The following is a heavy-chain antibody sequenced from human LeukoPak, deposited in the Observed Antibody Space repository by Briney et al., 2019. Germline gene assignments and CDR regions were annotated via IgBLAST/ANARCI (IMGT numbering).Heavy chain of an antibody. J-gene: IGHJ6*03. D-gene: IGHD3-10*01. CDR1: GGSISRYY. V-gene: IGHV4-59*08. Sequence: SETLSLTCTVSGGSISRYYWSWIRQPPGKGLEWIGYIYYSGSTNYNPSLKSRVTISVDTSKNQFSLKLSSVTAADTAVYYCARQRSYGSGSYLVYYYYMDVWGKGTTVTVSS. CDR3: ARQRSYGSGSYLVYYYYMDV. CDR2: IYYSGST.